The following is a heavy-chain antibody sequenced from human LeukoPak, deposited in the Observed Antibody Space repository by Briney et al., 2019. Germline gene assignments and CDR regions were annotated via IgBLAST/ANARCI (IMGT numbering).Heavy chain of an antibody. V-gene: IGHV1-46*01. CDR1: GYTFTSYY. D-gene: IGHD3-10*01. Sequence: ASVKVSCKASGYTFTSYYIHWVRQAPGQGLEWMGIINPSGGSTSYAQKFQGRLTMTRDTSTTTVYMELSSLRSEDTAVYYCAKDRDYYGAGSYYVDYWGEGTLVTVSS. J-gene: IGHJ4*02. CDR2: INPSGGST. CDR3: AKDRDYYGAGSYYVDY.